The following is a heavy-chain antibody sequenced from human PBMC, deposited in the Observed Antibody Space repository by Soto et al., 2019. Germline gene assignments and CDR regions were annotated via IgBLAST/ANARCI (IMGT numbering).Heavy chain of an antibody. CDR1: GGSIITYD. D-gene: IGHD1-1*01. V-gene: IGHV4-59*12. J-gene: IGHJ5*01. CDR3: AREGLTNNWLNWFDS. Sequence: PSETLSLTCTVSGGSIITYDWLWIRQPPETGLEWMGNIYYSENSYYNPSLKSRLSISVDTSKNQFSLELRSVTAADTAVYYCAREGLTNNWLNWFDSWGQGTLVTVSS. CDR2: IYYSENS.